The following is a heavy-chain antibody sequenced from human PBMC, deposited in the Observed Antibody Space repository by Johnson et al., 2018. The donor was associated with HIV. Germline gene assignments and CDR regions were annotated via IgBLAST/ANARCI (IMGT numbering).Heavy chain of an antibody. CDR1: GFPVTSNF. Sequence: VQLVESGGGLVQPGGSLRLSCTASGFPVTSNFMTWVRQPPGKALAWVSAVYSTFGTYYADSVRGRFTISTDNSKNTLYLQMNRLRREDTAVYYCARGVRNMYGYLRRPCDIWGPGTMVTVSS. J-gene: IGHJ3*02. V-gene: IGHV3-66*02. CDR3: ARGVRNMYGYLRRPCDI. D-gene: IGHD3-10*01. CDR2: VYSTFGT.